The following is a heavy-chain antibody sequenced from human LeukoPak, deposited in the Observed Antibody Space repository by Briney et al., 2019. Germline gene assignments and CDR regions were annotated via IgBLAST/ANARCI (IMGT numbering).Heavy chain of an antibody. CDR1: GYTFTSYG. V-gene: IGHV1-18*01. CDR2: ISAYNGNT. Sequence: WASVKVSCKASGYTFTSYGISWVRQAPGQGLEWMGWISAYNGNTNYAQKLQGRVTMTTDTSTSTAYMELRSLRSDDTAVYYCARGGYDILNYYYMDVWGKGTTVTISS. D-gene: IGHD3-9*01. CDR3: ARGGYDILNYYYMDV. J-gene: IGHJ6*03.